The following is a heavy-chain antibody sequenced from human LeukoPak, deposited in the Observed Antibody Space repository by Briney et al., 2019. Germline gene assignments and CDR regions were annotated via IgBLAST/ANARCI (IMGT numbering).Heavy chain of an antibody. Sequence: GGSLRLSCAASGSTFSSYGMHWVRQAPGKGLERVAVISYDGSNKYYADSVKGRFTISRDNAKNSLYLQMNSLRAEDTAVYYCARDSFEGAARRFDYSGQGTLVTVSS. CDR3: ARDSFEGAARRFDY. V-gene: IGHV3-30*03. CDR1: GSTFSSYG. J-gene: IGHJ4*02. D-gene: IGHD6-6*01. CDR2: ISYDGSNK.